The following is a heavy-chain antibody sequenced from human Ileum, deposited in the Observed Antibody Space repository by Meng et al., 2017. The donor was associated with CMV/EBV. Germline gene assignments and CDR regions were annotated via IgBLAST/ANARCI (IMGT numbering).Heavy chain of an antibody. J-gene: IGHJ6*02. CDR1: GFTFNNHW. V-gene: IGHV3-23*01. Sequence: GESLKISCVASGFTFNNHWMHWVRQVPGKGLEWVSAIGGRDNRGYYADSVKGRFIISRDNSKKTLYLQMNSLRAEDTAVYYCAKTYYYGSGTYGAVDVWGQGTTVTVSS. CDR3: AKTYYYGSGTYGAVDV. CDR2: IGGRDNRG. D-gene: IGHD3-10*01.